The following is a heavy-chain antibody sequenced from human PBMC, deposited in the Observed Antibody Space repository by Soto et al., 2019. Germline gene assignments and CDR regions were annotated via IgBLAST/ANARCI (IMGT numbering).Heavy chain of an antibody. D-gene: IGHD5-18*01. CDR1: GFTFSSYS. CDR3: ASTYTAMVTDFDY. Sequence: GGSLRLSCAASGFTFSSYSMNWVRQAPGKGLEWVSSISSSSSYIYYADSVKGRFTISRDNAKNSLYLQMNSLRAEDTAVYYCASTYTAMVTDFDYWGQGTLVTVSS. CDR2: ISSSSSYI. J-gene: IGHJ4*02. V-gene: IGHV3-21*01.